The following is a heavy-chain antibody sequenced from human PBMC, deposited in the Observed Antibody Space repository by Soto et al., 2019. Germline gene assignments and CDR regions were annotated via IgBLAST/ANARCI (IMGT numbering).Heavy chain of an antibody. CDR3: ARGEWFSRGYGMDV. CDR1: GYTFTSYG. Sequence: ASVKVSCKASGYTFTSYGISWVRQAPGQGLEWMGWISAYNGDTNDAQKFRGRVTMTRDTSTSTAYMELRSLRSADTAVYYCARGEWFSRGYGMDVWGRGTTVTVSS. J-gene: IGHJ6*02. V-gene: IGHV1-18*01. D-gene: IGHD3-3*01. CDR2: ISAYNGDT.